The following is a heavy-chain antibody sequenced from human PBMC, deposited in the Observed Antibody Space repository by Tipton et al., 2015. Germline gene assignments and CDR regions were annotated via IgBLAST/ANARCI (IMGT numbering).Heavy chain of an antibody. J-gene: IGHJ4*02. CDR1: GFTFSSYG. CDR2: IGSNDGGS. D-gene: IGHD4-23*01. CDR3: AKDPDSGVGTAYFDS. V-gene: IGHV3-23*01. Sequence: SLRLSCAASGFTFSSYGMHWVRQAPGKGLEWVSSIGSNDGGSYYADSVKGRFTTSRDYSKNTLYLQMNSLRADDTAVYYCAKDPDSGVGTAYFDSWGQGTLVTVSS.